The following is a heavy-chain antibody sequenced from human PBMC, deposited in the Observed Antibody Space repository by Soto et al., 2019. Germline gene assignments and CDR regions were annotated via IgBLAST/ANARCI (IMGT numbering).Heavy chain of an antibody. J-gene: IGHJ4*02. CDR1: GFSLTSNAVG. Sequence: QITLKESGPTLVKPTQTLTLTCTFSGFSLTSNAVGVGWFRQPPGKALEWLALIYWDDDNHYSPSLKSRLTVTKDTSKIQVVLIMTNMDPVDTATYYCAHGSGWLFDFWGQGTLVTVSS. CDR2: IYWDDDN. D-gene: IGHD6-19*01. CDR3: AHGSGWLFDF. V-gene: IGHV2-5*02.